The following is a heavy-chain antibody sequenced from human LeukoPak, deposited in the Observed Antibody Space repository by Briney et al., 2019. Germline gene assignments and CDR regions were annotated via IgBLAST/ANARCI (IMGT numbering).Heavy chain of an antibody. V-gene: IGHV4-39*01. J-gene: IGHJ4*02. CDR1: GGSISSSSYY. CDR2: IYYSGST. CDR3: ARHRGSYFGY. D-gene: IGHD3-16*01. Sequence: SETLSLTCTVSGGSISSSSYYWGWIRQPPGKGLEWIGSIYYSGSTYYNPSLKGRVTISVDTSKNQFSLKLSSVTAADTAVYYCARHRGSYFGYWGQGTLVTVSS.